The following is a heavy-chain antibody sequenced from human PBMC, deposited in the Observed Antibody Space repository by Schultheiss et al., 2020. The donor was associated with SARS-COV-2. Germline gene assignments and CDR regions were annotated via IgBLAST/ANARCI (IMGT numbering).Heavy chain of an antibody. CDR3: ARGRQWLV. D-gene: IGHD6-19*01. CDR2: INHSGST. J-gene: IGHJ4*02. V-gene: IGHV4-34*01. Sequence: SETLSLTCTVSGGSISSYYWSWIRQPPGKGLEWIGEINHSGSTYYNPSLKSRVTISVDTSKNQFSLKLSSVTAADTAVYYCARGRQWLVWGQGTLVTVSS. CDR1: GGSISSYY.